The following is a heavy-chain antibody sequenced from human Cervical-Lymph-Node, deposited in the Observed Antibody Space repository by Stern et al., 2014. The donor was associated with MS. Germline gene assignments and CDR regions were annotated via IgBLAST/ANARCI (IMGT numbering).Heavy chain of an antibody. D-gene: IGHD1-26*01. Sequence: EVQLVESGGRLVQPGGSLRLSCAASGFTFSDYAMSWVRQAPGKGLQWVSSISAGGTNTYFADSVKGRFTISRDNSKNTLYLQMNSLRPDDTAVYYCAKDRGAGAHYFDYWGQGTLVTVSS. J-gene: IGHJ4*02. V-gene: IGHV3-23*04. CDR2: ISAGGTNT. CDR1: GFTFSDYA. CDR3: AKDRGAGAHYFDY.